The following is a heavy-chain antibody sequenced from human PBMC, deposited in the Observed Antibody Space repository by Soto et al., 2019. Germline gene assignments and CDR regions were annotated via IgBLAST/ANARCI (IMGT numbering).Heavy chain of an antibody. Sequence: KPSETLSLTCSVSGGSINSYHWNWIRQSPGKELEWIGNIFSSGATDYNPSLKSRVTISLDTSKKQFSLKLTSVTAADTAVYYCARDRDPYSSSSSRWFDPWGQGALVTVSS. CDR1: GGSINSYH. D-gene: IGHD6-6*01. CDR3: ARDRDPYSSSSSRWFDP. CDR2: IFSSGAT. V-gene: IGHV4-59*12. J-gene: IGHJ5*02.